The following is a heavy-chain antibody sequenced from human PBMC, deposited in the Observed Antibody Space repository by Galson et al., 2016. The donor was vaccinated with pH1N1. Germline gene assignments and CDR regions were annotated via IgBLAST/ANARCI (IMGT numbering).Heavy chain of an antibody. CDR2: ISPIFGSI. CDR3: ATAGPLVREILYYSYAMTV. J-gene: IGHJ6*02. V-gene: IGHV1-69*06. CDR1: GGTFSNSA. D-gene: IGHD3-10*01. Sequence: SVKVSCKASGGTFSNSAISWVRQAPGQGLEWMGGISPIFGSINYAQRFQGRVTVSADIFTKTAYMELSSLTYEDTAIYYCATAGPLVREILYYSYAMTVWGQGTTVTVSS.